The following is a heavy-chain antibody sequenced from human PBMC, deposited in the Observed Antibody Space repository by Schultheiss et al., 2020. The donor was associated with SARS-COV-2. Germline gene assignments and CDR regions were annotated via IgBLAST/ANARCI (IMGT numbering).Heavy chain of an antibody. CDR1: GFTFSRYW. V-gene: IGHV3-21*01. CDR2: MSDSVDST. CDR3: ARMVVPAASSPVDY. D-gene: IGHD2-2*01. Sequence: GGSLRLSCAASGFTFSRYWMHWVRQAPGKGLEWVSAMSDSVDSTYYADSLKGRFTISRDNAKNSLYLQMNSLRAEDTAVYYCARMVVPAASSPVDYWGQGTLVTVSS. J-gene: IGHJ4*02.